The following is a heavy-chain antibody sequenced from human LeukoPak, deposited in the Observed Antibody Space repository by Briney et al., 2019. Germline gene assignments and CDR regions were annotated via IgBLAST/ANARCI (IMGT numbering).Heavy chain of an antibody. CDR1: GFTFSNYG. Sequence: PGGSLRLSCAASGFTFSNYGMSWVRQAPGKGLEWVAVISYDGSNKYYADSVKGRFTISRDNSKNTLYLQMNSLRAEDTAVYYCARDPWIAVAGTGYYFDYWGQGTLVTVSS. D-gene: IGHD6-19*01. V-gene: IGHV3-30*03. CDR2: ISYDGSNK. CDR3: ARDPWIAVAGTGYYFDY. J-gene: IGHJ4*02.